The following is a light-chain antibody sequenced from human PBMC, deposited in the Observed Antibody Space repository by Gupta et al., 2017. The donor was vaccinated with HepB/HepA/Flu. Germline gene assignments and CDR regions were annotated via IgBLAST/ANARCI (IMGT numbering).Light chain of an antibody. V-gene: IGKV1-27*01. CDR2: AAS. Sequence: DMQMTQSPSSLSASVGDRVTITCRASQDIRNYLAWYQQRPGKAPKLLIYAASTLQLGVPSRFSGSGSVTDFTLTISSLQPEDVGTYYCQKENSVPITFGPGTKVDIK. CDR3: QKENSVPIT. J-gene: IGKJ3*01. CDR1: QDIRNY.